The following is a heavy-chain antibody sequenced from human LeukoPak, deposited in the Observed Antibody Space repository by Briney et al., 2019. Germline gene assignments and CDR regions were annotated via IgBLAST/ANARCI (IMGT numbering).Heavy chain of an antibody. J-gene: IGHJ4*02. Sequence: GSLRLSCAASGFTFSGYWMALVRQAPGRGLEWVAHIKQDGSEKNHVDPVKGRFTISRDNAKNSAYLQMDTLRAEDTAVYYCARDDYLGYWGQGTLVTVSS. D-gene: IGHD3-16*01. CDR2: IKQDGSEK. CDR1: GFTFSGYW. CDR3: ARDDYLGY. V-gene: IGHV3-7*05.